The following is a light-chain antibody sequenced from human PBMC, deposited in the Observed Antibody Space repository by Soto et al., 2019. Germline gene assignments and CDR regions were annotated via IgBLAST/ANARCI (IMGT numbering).Light chain of an antibody. CDR2: KDT. J-gene: IGLJ2*01. Sequence: SYALTQPPSVSVSPGQTARITCSGDALPKQHAYWYQQKPGQAPVLIIYKDTERPSRIPERFSGSSSGTTVTLAIGGVQAEDEADYYCQSADSSGTYVVFGGGTKLTVL. V-gene: IGLV3-25*03. CDR1: ALPKQH. CDR3: QSADSSGTYVV.